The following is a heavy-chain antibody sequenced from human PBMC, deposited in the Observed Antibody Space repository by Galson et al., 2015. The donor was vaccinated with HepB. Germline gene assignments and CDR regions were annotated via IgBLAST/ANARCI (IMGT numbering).Heavy chain of an antibody. CDR1: GFTVSTNY. J-gene: IGHJ6*02. D-gene: IGHD3-16*02. CDR2: IYSSGST. V-gene: IGHV3-66*02. Sequence: SLRLSCAASGFTVSTNYMNWVRQAPGEGLEWVSIIYSSGSTYYADSVRGRFTISRDKSENTVHLQMNSLRPDDTGVYDCARRYVMMAFGGPIVSDYGMDVWGQGTTVTVSS. CDR3: ARRYVMMAFGGPIVSDYGMDV.